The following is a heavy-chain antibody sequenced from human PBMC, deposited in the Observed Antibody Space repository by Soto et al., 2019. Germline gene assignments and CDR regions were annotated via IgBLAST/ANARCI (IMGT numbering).Heavy chain of an antibody. V-gene: IGHV3-21*01. CDR1: GFTFTNYN. J-gene: IGHJ4*02. CDR3: ARDNGRGSSTSYYFDY. Sequence: GGSLRLSCAAPGFTFTNYNMNWVRQAPGKGLEWVSFISSSSSDIYYADSVKGRFTISIDNAKNSLYLQMNSLRAEDTAIYYCARDNGRGSSTSYYFDYWGQGTLVTVSS. CDR2: ISSSSSDI. D-gene: IGHD2-8*01.